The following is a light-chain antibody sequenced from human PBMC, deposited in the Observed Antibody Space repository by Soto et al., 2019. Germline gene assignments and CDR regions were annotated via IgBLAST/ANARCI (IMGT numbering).Light chain of an antibody. V-gene: IGKV1-5*03. CDR3: QQYNSYSPLT. CDR1: QSISSW. Sequence: DIPMTQSPSTLSASVGDRVTITCRASQSISSWLAWYQQKPGKAPKLLIYKASSLGSGVPSRFSGSGSGTEFTLTISSLQPDDFATYYCQQYNSYSPLTFGGGTKVEIK. CDR2: KAS. J-gene: IGKJ4*01.